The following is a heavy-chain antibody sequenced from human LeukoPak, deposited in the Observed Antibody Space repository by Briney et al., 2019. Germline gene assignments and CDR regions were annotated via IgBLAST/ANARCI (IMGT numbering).Heavy chain of an antibody. CDR3: AKRTGVTELHFDH. V-gene: IGHV3-23*01. CDR1: GFTFSNYV. J-gene: IGHJ4*02. Sequence: GGSLRLSCAASGFTFSNYVMGWVRQAQGKGLEWVSAISENGGAADYADSVRGRFTISRDNSQNTLYQQMNSLRAEDTAVYYCAKRTGVTELHFDHWGQGTLVTVSS. D-gene: IGHD1-7*01. CDR2: ISENGGAA.